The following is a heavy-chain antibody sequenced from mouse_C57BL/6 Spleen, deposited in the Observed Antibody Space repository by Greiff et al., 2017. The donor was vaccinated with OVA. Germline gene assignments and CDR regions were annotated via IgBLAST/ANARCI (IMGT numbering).Heavy chain of an antibody. Sequence: QVQLQQPGAELVRPGTSVKLSCKASGYTFTSYWMHWVKQRPGQGLEWIGVIDPSDSYTNYNQKFKGKATLTVDTSSSTAYMQLSSLTSEDSAVYYCATYSNYFDYWGQGTTLTVSS. CDR1: GYTFTSYW. D-gene: IGHD2-5*01. V-gene: IGHV1-59*01. CDR3: ATYSNYFDY. J-gene: IGHJ2*01. CDR2: IDPSDSYT.